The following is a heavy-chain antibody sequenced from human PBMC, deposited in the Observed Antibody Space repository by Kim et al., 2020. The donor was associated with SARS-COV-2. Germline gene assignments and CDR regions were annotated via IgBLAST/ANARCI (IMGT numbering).Heavy chain of an antibody. J-gene: IGHJ5*02. D-gene: IGHD6-13*01. Sequence: PSLKSRVTISVDTSKNQFSLKLSSVTAADTAVYYCAREIAAAGTVWFDPWGQGTLVTVSS. CDR3: AREIAAAGTVWFDP. V-gene: IGHV4-34*01.